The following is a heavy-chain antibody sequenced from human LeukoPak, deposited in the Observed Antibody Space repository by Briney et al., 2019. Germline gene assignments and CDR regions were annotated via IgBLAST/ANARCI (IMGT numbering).Heavy chain of an antibody. D-gene: IGHD6-13*01. V-gene: IGHV3-48*04. CDR3: ARDYGIAAAATGY. CDR2: ISSSSSTI. Sequence: PGGSLRLSCAASGFTFSSYSMNWVRQAPGKGLEWVSYISSSSSTIYYADSVKGRFTISRDNAKNSLYLQMNSLRAEDTALYYCARDYGIAAAATGYWGQGTLVTVSS. CDR1: GFTFSSYS. J-gene: IGHJ4*02.